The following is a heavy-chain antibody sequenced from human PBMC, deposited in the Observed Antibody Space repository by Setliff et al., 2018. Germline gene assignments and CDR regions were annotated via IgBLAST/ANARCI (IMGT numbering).Heavy chain of an antibody. CDR1: GYTFTSYY. D-gene: IGHD2-2*01. CDR3: ARGCSFTTCGPDY. V-gene: IGHV1-46*01. J-gene: IGHJ4*02. CDR2: INARDGTT. Sequence: ASVKVSCKASGYTFTSYYIHWVRQAPGQGPEWMGIINARDGTTTYAQKFQGRVTMTRDTSTNTVYMQLSSLKSDDSAVYYCARGCSFTTCGPDYWGQGSLVTVSS.